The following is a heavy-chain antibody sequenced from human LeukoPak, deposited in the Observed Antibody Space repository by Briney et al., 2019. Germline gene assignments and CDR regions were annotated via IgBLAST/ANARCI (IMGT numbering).Heavy chain of an antibody. CDR1: GFTFSNYA. CDR2: ISPNGGST. CDR3: ANTGG. J-gene: IGHJ3*01. V-gene: IGHV3-23*01. Sequence: GGSLRLSCAASGFTFSNYAMTWVRQAPGKGLEWVSGISPNGGSTYYADSVKGRFTIPRDNSKNTLYLQMNSLRAEDTAVYYCANTGGWGQGTMVTVSS.